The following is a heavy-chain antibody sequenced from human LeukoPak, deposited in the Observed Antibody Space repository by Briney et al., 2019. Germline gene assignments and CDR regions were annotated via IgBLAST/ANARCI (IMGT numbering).Heavy chain of an antibody. Sequence: GGSLRLSCAASGFTFSSYAMHWVRQGPGKGLEWVAYIAHHGSNKYYADSVKGRFTISRDNSKRTLYLQMKDLRADDTAVYYCAKDGSWSCTDWGQGALVTVSS. D-gene: IGHD2-8*02. CDR1: GFTFSSYA. J-gene: IGHJ4*02. V-gene: IGHV3-30*02. CDR3: AKDGSWSCTD. CDR2: IAHHGSNK.